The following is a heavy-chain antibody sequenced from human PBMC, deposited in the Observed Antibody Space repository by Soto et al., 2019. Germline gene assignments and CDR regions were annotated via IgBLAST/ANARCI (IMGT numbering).Heavy chain of an antibody. V-gene: IGHV3-66*01. CDR3: ARDGATHYYYYMDV. CDR1: GFTVSSNY. Sequence: GGSLRLSCAASGFTVSSNYMSWVRQAPGKGLEWVSVIYSGGSTYYADSVKGRFTISRDNSKNTLYLQMNSLRAEDTAVYYCARDGATHYYYYMDVWGKGTTVTVSS. CDR2: IYSGGST. J-gene: IGHJ6*03. D-gene: IGHD1-26*01.